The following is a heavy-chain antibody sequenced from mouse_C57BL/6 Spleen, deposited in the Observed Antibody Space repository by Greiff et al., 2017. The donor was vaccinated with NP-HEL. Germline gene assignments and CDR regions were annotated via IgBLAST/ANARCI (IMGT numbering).Heavy chain of an antibody. CDR1: GYTFTSYW. CDR2: IHPNSGST. Sequence: VQLQQPGAELVKPGASVKLSCKASGYTFTSYWMHWVKQRPGPGLEWIGMIHPNSGSTNYNEKFKSKATLTVDKSSSTAYMQLSSLTSEDSAVYYCARWLLNYFDYWGQGTTLTVSS. CDR3: ARWLLNYFDY. V-gene: IGHV1-64*01. D-gene: IGHD2-3*01. J-gene: IGHJ2*01.